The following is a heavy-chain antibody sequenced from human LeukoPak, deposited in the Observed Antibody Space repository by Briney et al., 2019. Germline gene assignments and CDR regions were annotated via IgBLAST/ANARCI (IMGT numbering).Heavy chain of an antibody. V-gene: IGHV4-4*07. J-gene: IGHJ4*02. Sequence: SETLSLTCTVSGGSLNSYYWGWIRQPAGKGLEWIGRIYTTGSTNYNPSLESRVTMSVDTSKNQFSLKLTSVTAADTAMYYCARAGYTISYYSLDYWGQGILVTFSA. D-gene: IGHD4-11*01. CDR3: ARAGYTISYYSLDY. CDR1: GGSLNSYY. CDR2: IYTTGST.